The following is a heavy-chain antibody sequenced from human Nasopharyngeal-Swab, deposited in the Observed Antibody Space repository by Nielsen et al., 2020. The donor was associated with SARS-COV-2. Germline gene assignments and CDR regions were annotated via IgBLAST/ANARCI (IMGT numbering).Heavy chain of an antibody. V-gene: IGHV3-64D*06. CDR1: GFTFSSYT. CDR2: ISSNGGST. Sequence: GESLKISCSASGFTFSSYTMHWVRQAPGKGLEHVSAISSNGGSTYYADSVKGRFTISRDNSKNTLNLQMSSLRAEDTAVYYCMKDRGAHSVVVVAASWGQGTLVTVSS. D-gene: IGHD2-15*01. CDR3: MKDRGAHSVVVVAAS. J-gene: IGHJ4*02.